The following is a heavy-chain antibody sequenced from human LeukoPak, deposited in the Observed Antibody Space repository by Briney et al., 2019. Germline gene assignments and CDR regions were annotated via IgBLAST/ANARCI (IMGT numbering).Heavy chain of an antibody. J-gene: IGHJ6*03. D-gene: IGHD2-15*01. V-gene: IGHV3-7*01. CDR2: IKQNGSEK. Sequence: GGSLRLSCAASGFTFSSYCMSWVRQAPGKGLEWVVNIKQNGSEKYYVDSVKGRFTISRDNAKNSLYLQMNSLRAEDTAVYYCARGGQGYCSGGSCYSPGNYYYYYMDVWGKGTTVTVSS. CDR1: GFTFSSYC. CDR3: ARGGQGYCSGGSCYSPGNYYYYYMDV.